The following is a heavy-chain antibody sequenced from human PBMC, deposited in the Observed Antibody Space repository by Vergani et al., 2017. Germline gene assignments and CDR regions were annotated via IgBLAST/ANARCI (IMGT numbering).Heavy chain of an antibody. CDR2: IIPIFGTA. CDR1: GGTFRSYA. D-gene: IGHD2-2*01. J-gene: IGHJ6*02. Sequence: QVQLVQSGAEVKKPGSSVKVSCKASGGTFRSYAISWVRQAPGQGFEWMGGIIPIFGTANYAQKLQGRVTITADESTRTAYMELSSLRSEDTAVYYCARDSRALSIVVVPAAHPMDVWGQGTTVTVSS. V-gene: IGHV1-69*12. CDR3: ARDSRALSIVVVPAAHPMDV.